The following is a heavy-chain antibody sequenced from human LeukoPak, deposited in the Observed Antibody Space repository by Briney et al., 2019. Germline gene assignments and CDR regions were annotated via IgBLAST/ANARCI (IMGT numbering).Heavy chain of an antibody. CDR1: GGSISSYY. Sequence: PSETLSLTCTVSGGSISSYYWSWIRQPAGKGLEWIGRIYTSGSTNYNPSLKSRVTMSVDTSKNQFSLKLSSVTAADTAVYYCARDSSGGPYYYYYYMDVWGKGTTVTISS. D-gene: IGHD4-23*01. CDR3: ARDSSGGPYYYYYYMDV. CDR2: IYTSGST. V-gene: IGHV4-4*07. J-gene: IGHJ6*03.